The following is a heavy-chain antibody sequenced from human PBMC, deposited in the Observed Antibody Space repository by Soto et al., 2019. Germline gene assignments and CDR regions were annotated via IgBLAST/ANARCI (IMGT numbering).Heavy chain of an antibody. V-gene: IGHV3-21*01. CDR2: ISSSSSYI. D-gene: IGHD3-3*01. Sequence: GGSLRLSCAASGFTFSSYSMNWVRQAPGKGLEWVSSISSSSSYIYYADSVKGRFTISRDNAKNSLYLQMNSLRAEDTAVYYCARDPSTITIFGVVIIRYFAYWGQGTLVTVSS. J-gene: IGHJ4*02. CDR1: GFTFSSYS. CDR3: ARDPSTITIFGVVIIRYFAY.